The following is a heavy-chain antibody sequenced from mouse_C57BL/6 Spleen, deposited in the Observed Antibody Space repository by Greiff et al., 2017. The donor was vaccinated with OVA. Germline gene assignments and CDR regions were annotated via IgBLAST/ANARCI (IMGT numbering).Heavy chain of an antibody. V-gene: IGHV14-4*01. CDR2: IDPENGDT. J-gene: IGHJ3*01. Sequence: VQLQQSGAELVRPGASVKLSCTASGFNIKDDYMHWVKQRPEQGLEWIGWIDPENGDTEYASKFQGKATITADTSSNTAYLQLSSLTSEDTAVYCCTSYTGFAYWGQGTLVAVSA. CDR1: GFNIKDDY. D-gene: IGHD1-1*01. CDR3: TSYTGFAY.